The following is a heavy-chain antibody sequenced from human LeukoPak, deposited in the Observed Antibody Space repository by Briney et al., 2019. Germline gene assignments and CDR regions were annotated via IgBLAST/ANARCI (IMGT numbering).Heavy chain of an antibody. Sequence: SETLSLTCTVSGGSLGIYYWNWVPQPAGKGLEWIWRIFTSGIDNYNPYLRSRVTMSVDKSKNHFSLNLSSVTAADTAVYYCAREISGTYYNPLGYMDVWGKGTTVTVSS. CDR1: GGSLGIYY. CDR3: AREISGTYYNPLGYMDV. J-gene: IGHJ6*03. V-gene: IGHV4-4*07. CDR2: IFTSGID. D-gene: IGHD3-10*01.